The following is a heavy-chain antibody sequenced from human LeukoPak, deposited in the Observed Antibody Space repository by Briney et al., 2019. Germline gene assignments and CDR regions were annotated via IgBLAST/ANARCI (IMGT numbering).Heavy chain of an antibody. J-gene: IGHJ5*02. CDR3: ARESGPYYDFWSGYYPHWFDP. CDR2: ISAYNGHT. CDR1: GYTFTSYG. Sequence: EASVKVSCKASGYTFTSYGISWVRQAPGQGLEWMGWISAYNGHTNYAQKLQGRVTMTTDTSTSTAYMELRSLRSEDTAVYYCARESGPYYDFWSGYYPHWFDPWGQGTLVTVSS. V-gene: IGHV1-18*01. D-gene: IGHD3-3*01.